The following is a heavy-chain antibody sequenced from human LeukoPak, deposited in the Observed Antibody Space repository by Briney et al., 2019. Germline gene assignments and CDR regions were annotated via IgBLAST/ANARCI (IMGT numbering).Heavy chain of an antibody. J-gene: IGHJ4*02. CDR1: GYTFTSYG. D-gene: IGHD3-22*01. Sequence: ASVKVSCKASGYTFTSYGISWVRQAPGQGLEWMGWISAYNGNTNYAQKLQGRVTMTTDTSTSTAYMELRSLRSDDTAVYYCARDSPVTMIVGTPYWGQGTLVTVSS. CDR3: ARDSPVTMIVGTPY. CDR2: ISAYNGNT. V-gene: IGHV1-18*01.